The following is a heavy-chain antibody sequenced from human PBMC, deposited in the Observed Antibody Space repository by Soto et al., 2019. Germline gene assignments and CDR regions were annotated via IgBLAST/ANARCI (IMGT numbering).Heavy chain of an antibody. Sequence: SETLSLTCAVYGGSFSGYYWSWIRQPPGKGLEWIGEINHSGSTNYNPSLKSRVTISVDTSKNQFSLKLSSVTAADTAVYYCARGRYCSGTSCYNNWFDPWGQGTLVTVS. V-gene: IGHV4-34*01. CDR2: INHSGST. CDR1: GGSFSGYY. J-gene: IGHJ5*02. CDR3: ARGRYCSGTSCYNNWFDP. D-gene: IGHD2-2*02.